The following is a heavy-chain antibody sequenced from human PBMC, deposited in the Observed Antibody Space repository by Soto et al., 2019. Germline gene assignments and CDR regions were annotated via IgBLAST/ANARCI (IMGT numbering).Heavy chain of an antibody. CDR1: GFTFSNFW. D-gene: IGHD5-18*01. J-gene: IGHJ6*02. CDR3: VRGYSYGSYPYYYYGMDV. V-gene: IGHV3-74*01. CDR2: INSDGSST. Sequence: LRLSCAASGFTFSNFWMHWVRQAPGKGLVWVSRINSDGSSTNYAESVKGRSTISRDNAKNTLYLQMISLRAEDTAVYYCVRGYSYGSYPYYYYGMDVWGQGTTVTVSS.